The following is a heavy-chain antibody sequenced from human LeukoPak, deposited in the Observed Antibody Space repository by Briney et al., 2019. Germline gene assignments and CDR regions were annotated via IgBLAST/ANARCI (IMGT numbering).Heavy chain of an antibody. CDR2: INHSGST. J-gene: IGHJ4*02. CDR1: GGSFSGYY. Sequence: SETLSLTCAVYGGSFSGYYWSWIRQPPGKGLEWIGEINHSGSTNYNPSLKSRVTISVDTSKNQFSPKLSSVTAADTAVYYCARGGHSSSLYYFDYWGQGTLVTVSS. V-gene: IGHV4-34*01. CDR3: ARGGHSSSLYYFDY. D-gene: IGHD6-6*01.